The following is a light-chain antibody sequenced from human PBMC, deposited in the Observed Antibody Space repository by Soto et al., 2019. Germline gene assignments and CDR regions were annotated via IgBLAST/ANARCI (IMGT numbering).Light chain of an antibody. CDR2: AAS. CDR3: EETYSTPRGA. V-gene: IGKV1-39*01. Sequence: DIQMTQSPSSLSASVGDRVTTTSRSSETIRNNVNRYQQKPGKAPKLLIYAASTLQSGVPSSFSGGGSGTEFTLTIGSLPPEDFTTYYSEETYSTPRGAFDQGTVVVFK. CDR1: ETIRNN. J-gene: IGKJ1*01.